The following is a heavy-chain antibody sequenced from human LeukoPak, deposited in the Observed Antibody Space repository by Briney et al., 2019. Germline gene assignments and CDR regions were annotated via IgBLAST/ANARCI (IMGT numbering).Heavy chain of an antibody. V-gene: IGHV3-23*01. CDR2: INNSGDNI. CDR1: GFTFGSYA. Sequence: GESLRLSCAASGFTFGSYAMSWVRQAPGKGLEWVSGINNSGDNIYYADSVKGRFTIYRDNSKNTVYLKMNSLRAEETAVYYCAKDRASDSWFFYGMDVWGKGTTVTVSS. CDR3: AKDRASDSWFFYGMDV. J-gene: IGHJ6*04. D-gene: IGHD6-13*01.